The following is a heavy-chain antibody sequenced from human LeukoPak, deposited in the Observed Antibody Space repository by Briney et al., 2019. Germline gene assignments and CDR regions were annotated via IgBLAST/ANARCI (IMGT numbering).Heavy chain of an antibody. D-gene: IGHD6-19*01. CDR3: ARVGIAVADYFDY. CDR2: INPNSGGT. CDR1: GYTFTGYY. Sequence: ASVKVSCKASGYTFTGYYMHWVRQAPGQGLEWMGWINPNSGGTNYAQKFQGRVTMTRDASISTAYMELSRLRSDDTAVYYCARVGIAVADYFDYWGQGTLVTVSS. V-gene: IGHV1-2*02. J-gene: IGHJ4*02.